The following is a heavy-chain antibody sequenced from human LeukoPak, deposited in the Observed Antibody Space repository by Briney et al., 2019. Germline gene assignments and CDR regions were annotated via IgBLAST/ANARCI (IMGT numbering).Heavy chain of an antibody. CDR1: GFTFSGYS. CDR2: ITSSSTYI. CDR3: AKDLTVTSTCYFDS. J-gene: IGHJ4*02. V-gene: IGHV3-21*01. D-gene: IGHD4-11*01. Sequence: PGGSLRLSCAASGFTFSGYSMNWVRQAPGKGLEWVSSITSSSTYIYYVDSVRGRFTISRDNAKNSLYLKMNSLRAEDTAVYYCAKDLTVTSTCYFDSWGQGTLVTVSS.